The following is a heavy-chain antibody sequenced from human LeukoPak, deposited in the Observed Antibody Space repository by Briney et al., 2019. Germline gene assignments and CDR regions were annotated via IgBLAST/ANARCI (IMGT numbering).Heavy chain of an antibody. CDR3: ARDSSYDFWSGYYTNFDY. CDR1: GYTFTRNG. D-gene: IGHD3-3*01. V-gene: IGHV1-2*02. Sequence: ASVKVSCKASGYTFTRNGISWVRQAPGQGLEWMGWINPNSGGTNYAQKFQGRVTMTRDTSISTAYMGLSRLRSDDTAVYYCARDSSYDFWSGYYTNFDYWGQGTLVTVSS. CDR2: INPNSGGT. J-gene: IGHJ4*02.